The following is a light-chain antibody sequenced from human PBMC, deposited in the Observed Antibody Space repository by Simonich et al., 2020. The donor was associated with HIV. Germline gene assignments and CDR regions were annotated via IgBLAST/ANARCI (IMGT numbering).Light chain of an antibody. Sequence: EIVMTQSPDSLAVSLGERATINCKSTQSVLYNSNNHNYLAWYQQKPGQPPNLLIYWASSRESGVPDRFSASGSWTDFTLTISRLQAEDVAVYYCQQYYTTPPTFGQGTKVEIK. CDR3: QQYYTTPPT. J-gene: IGKJ1*01. CDR1: QSVLYNSNNHNY. V-gene: IGKV4-1*01. CDR2: WAS.